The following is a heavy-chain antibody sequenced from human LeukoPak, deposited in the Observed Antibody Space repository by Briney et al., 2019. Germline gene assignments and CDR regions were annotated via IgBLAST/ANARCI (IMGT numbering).Heavy chain of an antibody. CDR2: IIPLFGTT. D-gene: IGHD6-13*01. Sequence: SVKVSCKASGGTFSSYAISWVRQAPGQGLEWMGGIIPLFGTTNYAQKFQGRVTITTDDSTSTAYMELRSLRSDDTAVYFCARGGSSWSEEYLRHWGQGTLVTVSS. CDR3: ARGGSSWSEEYLRH. J-gene: IGHJ1*01. V-gene: IGHV1-69*05. CDR1: GGTFSSYA.